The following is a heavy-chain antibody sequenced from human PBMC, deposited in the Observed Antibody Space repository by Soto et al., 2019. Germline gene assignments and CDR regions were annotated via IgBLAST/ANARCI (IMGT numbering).Heavy chain of an antibody. J-gene: IGHJ6*02. V-gene: IGHV3-53*01. CDR2: IYSGGST. D-gene: IGHD5-12*01. Sequence: EVQLVESGGGLIQPGGSLRLSCAASGFTVSSNHMSWVRQAPGKGLECVSTIYSGGSTYYADSVKGRFTIARDNSKNTLYLQMNSLRVEDTAVYYCASRVSTTGPPRFYGMDVWGQGTTVTVSS. CDR1: GFTVSSNH. CDR3: ASRVSTTGPPRFYGMDV.